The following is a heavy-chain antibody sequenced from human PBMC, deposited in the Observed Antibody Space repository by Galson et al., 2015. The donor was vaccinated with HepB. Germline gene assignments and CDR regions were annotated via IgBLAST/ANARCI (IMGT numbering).Heavy chain of an antibody. CDR1: GDSISQRDYY. CDR3: ARHIPRGFNLFRMVTMENWLDP. Sequence: ETLSLTCVVSGDSISQRDYYWGWIRQTPGKGLEWIGSIYYTGSAQYNPSLQSRVTMAVDTSKNQFSLQLSSVTAADTAEFYCARHIPRGFNLFRMVTMENWLDPWGQGILVTVSS. CDR2: IYYTGSA. J-gene: IGHJ5*02. D-gene: IGHD2-8*01. V-gene: IGHV4-39*01.